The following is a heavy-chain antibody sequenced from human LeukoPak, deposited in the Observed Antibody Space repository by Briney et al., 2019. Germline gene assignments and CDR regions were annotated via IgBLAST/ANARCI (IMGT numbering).Heavy chain of an antibody. D-gene: IGHD1-1*01. CDR1: GGSFSGYF. J-gene: IGHJ4*02. CDR2: INNSGST. V-gene: IGHV4-34*01. Sequence: SETLSLTCGVYGGSFSGYFLSWIRQPPGKGLEWIGEINNSGSTNYNPSLKSRVTVSVDTSKNHFSLKVTSVTAADTAVYYCARGRWNGDSEYWGQGTLVTVSS. CDR3: ARGRWNGDSEY.